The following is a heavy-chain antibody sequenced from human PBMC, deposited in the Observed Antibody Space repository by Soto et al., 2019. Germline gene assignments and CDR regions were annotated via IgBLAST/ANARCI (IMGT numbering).Heavy chain of an antibody. Sequence: ASVKVSCKASGYTFTSYAMHWVRQAPGQRREWMGWINAGNGNTKYSQKFQGGVTITRDTSASTAYMELSSLRSEDTAVYYCASDGTGLLWFGEYMGDDFDYWGQGTLVTVSS. CDR3: ASDGTGLLWFGEYMGDDFDY. CDR2: INAGNGNT. CDR1: GYTFTSYA. J-gene: IGHJ4*02. V-gene: IGHV1-3*01. D-gene: IGHD3-10*01.